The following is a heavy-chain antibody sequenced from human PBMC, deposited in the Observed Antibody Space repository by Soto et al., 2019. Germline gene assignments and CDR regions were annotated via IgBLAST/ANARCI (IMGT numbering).Heavy chain of an antibody. CDR2: ISAYNGNT. J-gene: IGHJ4*02. CDR3: ARDTDYGDSQTLDYFDY. CDR1: GYTFTSYG. Sequence: GASVKVSCKASGYTFTSYGISCVRQAPGQGLEWMGWISAYNGNTNYAQKLQGRVTMTTDTSTSTAYMELRSLRSDDTAVYYCARDTDYGDSQTLDYFDYWVQGTLVTVSS. V-gene: IGHV1-18*01. D-gene: IGHD4-17*01.